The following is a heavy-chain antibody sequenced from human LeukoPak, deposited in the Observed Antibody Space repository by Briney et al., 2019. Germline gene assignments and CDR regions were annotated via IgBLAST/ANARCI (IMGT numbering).Heavy chain of an antibody. D-gene: IGHD3-22*01. CDR3: ARSDHYDSSGYYNYGMDV. Sequence: GSLRLSCAASGFNFSIYGLHWVRQAPGKGLEWVAVMSYDGSNKYYADSVKGRFTISRDNAKNSLYLQMNSLRDGDTAVYYCARSDHYDSSGYYNYGMDVWGQGTTVTVSS. CDR2: MSYDGSNK. V-gene: IGHV3-30*03. J-gene: IGHJ6*02. CDR1: GFNFSIYG.